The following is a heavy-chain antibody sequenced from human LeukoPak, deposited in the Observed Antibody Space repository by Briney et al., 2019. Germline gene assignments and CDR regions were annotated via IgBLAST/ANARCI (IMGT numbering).Heavy chain of an antibody. CDR3: AQGRAAAGTAFDI. CDR2: INPNSGGT. D-gene: IGHD6-13*01. CDR1: GYTFTGYY. V-gene: IGHV1-2*02. Sequence: GASVKVSCKASGYTFTGYYMHWVRQAPGQGLEWMGWINPNSGGTNYAQKFQGRVTMTRDTSISTAYMELSRLRSDDTAVYYCAQGRAAAGTAFDIWGQGTMVTVSS. J-gene: IGHJ3*02.